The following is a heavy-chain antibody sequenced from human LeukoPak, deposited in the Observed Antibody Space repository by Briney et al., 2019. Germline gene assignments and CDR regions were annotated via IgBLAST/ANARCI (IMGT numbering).Heavy chain of an antibody. CDR2: ISAYNGNI. D-gene: IGHD6-6*01. CDR3: ARRTYSSSSSIFEY. J-gene: IGHJ4*02. V-gene: IGHV1-18*04. CDR1: GYTFTSYY. Sequence: ASVKVSCKASGYTFTSYYMHWVRQAPGQGLEWMGWISAYNGNINYAQKLQGRVTMTTDTSTSTAYMELRSLGSDDTAVYYCARRTYSSSSSIFEYWGQGTLVTVSS.